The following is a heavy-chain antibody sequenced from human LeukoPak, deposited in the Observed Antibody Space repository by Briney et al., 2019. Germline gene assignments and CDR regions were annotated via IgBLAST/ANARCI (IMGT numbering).Heavy chain of an antibody. CDR1: GGSLCESF. CDR3: ASRRLRNDY. V-gene: IGHV4-59*01. CDR2: IYHTGST. Sequence: SETLSLTRTIPGGSLCESFWSWIRQSPGKGLERIGHIYHTGSTSYSPSLKSRATISADTSQTQFSLKLSSVTAADTAGYYCASRRLRNDYWGEGSLVTVSS. D-gene: IGHD1-14*01. J-gene: IGHJ4*02.